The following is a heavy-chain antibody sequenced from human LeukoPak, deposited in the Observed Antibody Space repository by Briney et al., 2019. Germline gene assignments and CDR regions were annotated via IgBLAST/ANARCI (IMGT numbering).Heavy chain of an antibody. V-gene: IGHV5-51*01. D-gene: IGHD1-26*01. Sequence: GESLKISCKGSGYSFTSYWIGWVRQMPGKGLEWMGIIYPGDSDTRYSPSFQGQVTISADKSISTAYLQWSSLKASDTAMYYCARRFLGSSPGDANDAFDIWGQGTMVTVSS. CDR1: GYSFTSYW. CDR2: IYPGDSDT. CDR3: ARRFLGSSPGDANDAFDI. J-gene: IGHJ3*02.